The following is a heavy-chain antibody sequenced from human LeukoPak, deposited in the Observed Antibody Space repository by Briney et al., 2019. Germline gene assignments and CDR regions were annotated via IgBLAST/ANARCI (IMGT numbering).Heavy chain of an antibody. CDR3: VRWDFDDHGWLDP. CDR2: IYSSGST. V-gene: IGHV4-4*07. Sequence: PSETLSLTCTVSGGSMNNYYWSWIRQPAGKGLEWIGRIYSSGSTNYNPSLKSRVTMSVDRSKSQFFLKLSSVTAADTAVYYCVRWDFDDHGWLDPWGQGTLVTVPS. J-gene: IGHJ5*02. D-gene: IGHD3-9*01. CDR1: GGSMNNYY.